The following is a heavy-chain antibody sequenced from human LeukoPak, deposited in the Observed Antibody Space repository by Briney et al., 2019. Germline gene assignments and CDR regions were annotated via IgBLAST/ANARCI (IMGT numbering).Heavy chain of an antibody. Sequence: GGSLRLSCAASGFTFSDHYMDWVRQAPGKGLEWIGRTRNKANSYSTDYAASVKGRFTISRDDSKNSLYLQMNSLETEDTAVYYCTTDDWNWGQGTLVTVSS. D-gene: IGHD1-1*01. CDR3: TTDDWN. J-gene: IGHJ4*02. CDR2: TRNKANSYST. V-gene: IGHV3-72*01. CDR1: GFTFSDHY.